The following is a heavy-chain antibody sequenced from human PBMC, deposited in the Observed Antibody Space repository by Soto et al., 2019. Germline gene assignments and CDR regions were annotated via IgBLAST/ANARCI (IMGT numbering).Heavy chain of an antibody. CDR3: AKHHVNDYGDYVQGGGVDY. D-gene: IGHD4-17*01. V-gene: IGHV3-23*01. Sequence: EVQLLESGGGLVQPGGSLRLSCAASGFTFSSYAMSWVRQAPGKGLEWVSAISGSGGSTYYADSVKGRFTISRDNSKNTLYRQRTSLRAEDTAVYYCAKHHVNDYGDYVQGGGVDYWGQGTLVTVSS. CDR2: ISGSGGST. CDR1: GFTFSSYA. J-gene: IGHJ4*02.